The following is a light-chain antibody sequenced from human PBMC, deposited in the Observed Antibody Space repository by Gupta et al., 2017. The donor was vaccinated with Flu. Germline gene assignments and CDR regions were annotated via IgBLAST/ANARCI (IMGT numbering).Light chain of an antibody. CDR2: EVS. V-gene: IGLV2-14*03. Sequence: DVGGYNFVSWYQQHPGIAPKLMIYEVSNRPSGVSNRFSGSKSGNTASLTISGLQAEDESDYYCSSFSSSSTLFVFGTGTKVTVL. CDR3: SSFSSSSTLFV. CDR1: DVGGYNF. J-gene: IGLJ1*01.